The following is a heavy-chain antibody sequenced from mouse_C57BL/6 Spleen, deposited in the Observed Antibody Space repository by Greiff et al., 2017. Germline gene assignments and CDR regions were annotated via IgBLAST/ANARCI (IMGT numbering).Heavy chain of an antibody. V-gene: IGHV1-18*01. Sequence: SGPELVKPGASVKIPCKASGYTFTDYNMDWVKQSHGKSLEWIGDINPNNGGTIYNQKFKGKATLTVDKSSSTAYMELRSLTSEDTAVYYCASGDGYEMFAYWGQGTLVTVSA. CDR3: ASGDGYEMFAY. D-gene: IGHD2-2*01. CDR1: GYTFTDYN. J-gene: IGHJ3*01. CDR2: INPNNGGT.